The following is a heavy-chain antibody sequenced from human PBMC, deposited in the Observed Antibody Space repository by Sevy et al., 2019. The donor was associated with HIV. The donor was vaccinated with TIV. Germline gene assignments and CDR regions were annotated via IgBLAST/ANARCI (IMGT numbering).Heavy chain of an antibody. CDR2: IYSGGST. V-gene: IGHV3-66*02. J-gene: IGHJ3*02. D-gene: IGHD1-1*01. Sequence: GGSLRLSCAASGFTVSSNYMSWVRQAPGKGLEWVSVIYSGGSTYYADSVKGRFTISRDNSKNTLYLQMNSLRAEDTAVYYCARENDVLSAFDIWGQGTMVTASS. CDR1: GFTVSSNY. CDR3: ARENDVLSAFDI.